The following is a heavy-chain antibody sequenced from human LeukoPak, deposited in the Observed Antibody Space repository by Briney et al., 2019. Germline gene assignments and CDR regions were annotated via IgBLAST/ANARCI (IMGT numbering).Heavy chain of an antibody. D-gene: IGHD2-2*02. CDR2: ISSSSSIV. Sequence: PGGSLRLSCAASEFTFSSYNLNWVRQAPGKGLEWVSSISSSSSIVYYADSVKGRFTISRDNAKNSLYLQMNSLRAEDTAVYYCAREIRYTASAFDYWGQGTLVTVSS. CDR1: EFTFSSYN. CDR3: AREIRYTASAFDY. V-gene: IGHV3-48*01. J-gene: IGHJ4*02.